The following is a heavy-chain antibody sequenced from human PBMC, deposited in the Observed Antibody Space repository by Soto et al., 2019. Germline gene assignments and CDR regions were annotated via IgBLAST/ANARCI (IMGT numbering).Heavy chain of an antibody. J-gene: IGHJ4*02. CDR3: TTDSDPLNSYSSDYF. D-gene: IGHD3-22*01. CDR2: IKSKTDGGTT. V-gene: IGHV3-15*07. CDR1: GFTFSNAW. Sequence: EVQLVESGGGLVKPGGSLRLSCAASGFTFSNAWMNWVRQAPGKGLEWVGRIKSKTDGGTTDYAAPVKGRFTISRDDSKNTLYLQMNSLKTEDTAVYYCTTDSDPLNSYSSDYFWGQGTLVTGSS.